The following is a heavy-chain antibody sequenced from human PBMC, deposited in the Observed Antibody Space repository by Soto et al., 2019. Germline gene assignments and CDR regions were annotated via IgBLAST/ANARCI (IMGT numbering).Heavy chain of an antibody. J-gene: IGHJ4*02. CDR3: ARGLLRYFDWLFSHFDY. CDR2: ISYDGSNK. V-gene: IGHV3-30-3*01. Sequence: GSLRLSCAASGFTFSSYAMHWARQAPGKGLEWVAVISYDGSNKYYADSVKGRFTISRDNSKNTLYLQMNSLRAEDTAVYYCARGLLRYFDWLFSHFDYWDQGTLVTVSS. CDR1: GFTFSSYA. D-gene: IGHD3-9*01.